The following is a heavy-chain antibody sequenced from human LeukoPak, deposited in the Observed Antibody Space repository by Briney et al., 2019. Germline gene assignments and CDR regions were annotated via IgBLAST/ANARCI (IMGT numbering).Heavy chain of an antibody. D-gene: IGHD3-22*01. CDR2: IYHSGST. CDR3: ARGWYYYDSSGYYFDY. J-gene: IGHJ4*02. Sequence: SETLSLTCAVSGGSISSGGYSWSWIRQPPGKGLEWIGYIYHSGSTYCNPSLKSRVTISVDRSKNQSSLKLSSVTAADTAVYYCARGWYYYDSSGYYFDYWGQGTLVTVSS. CDR1: GGSISSGGYS. V-gene: IGHV4-30-2*01.